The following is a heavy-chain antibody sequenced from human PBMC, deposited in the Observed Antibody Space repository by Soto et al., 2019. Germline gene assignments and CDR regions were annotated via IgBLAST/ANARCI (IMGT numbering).Heavy chain of an antibody. D-gene: IGHD4-17*01. CDR3: ARSVRPYGDYNY. CDR2: TSAYNGNT. CDR1: GYTFTSYG. J-gene: IGHJ4*02. V-gene: IGHV1-18*04. Sequence: ASVKVSCKASGYTFTSYGISWVRQAPGQGLEWMGWTSAYNGNTNYAQKLQGRVTMTTDTSTSTAYMELRSLRSDDTAVYYCARSVRPYGDYNYWGQGTLVTVSS.